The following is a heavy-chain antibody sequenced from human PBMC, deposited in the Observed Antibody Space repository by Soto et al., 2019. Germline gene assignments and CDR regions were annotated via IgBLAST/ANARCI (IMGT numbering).Heavy chain of an antibody. CDR1: GYTFTRYA. CDR3: TRGGGVGFGDYTTGGMDV. D-gene: IGHD2-8*02. J-gene: IGHJ6*02. Sequence: QVQLVQSGAEVKKPGASVKVSCKASGYTFTRYAMHWVRQAPGQRLEWMGWINAGNGNTKYLQKFQGRGTITRDTSASTAYMELSSLRSEDTAVYYCTRGGGVGFGDYTTGGMDVWGQGTTVTVSS. V-gene: IGHV1-3*01. CDR2: INAGNGNT.